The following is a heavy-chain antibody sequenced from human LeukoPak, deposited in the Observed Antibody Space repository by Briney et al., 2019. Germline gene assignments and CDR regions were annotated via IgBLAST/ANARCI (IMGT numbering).Heavy chain of an antibody. Sequence: GASVKVSCKASGYTFSDNFIHWVRQAPGQGLEWMGWINPNNGDTNYAQKFQGRVTVTRDTSISTAYMELGSLSSDDTAVYYCARTRGSHISMAYLDYWGQGTLVTVSS. CDR1: GYTFSDNF. CDR3: ARTRGSHISMAYLDY. J-gene: IGHJ4*02. CDR2: INPNNGDT. D-gene: IGHD2/OR15-2a*01. V-gene: IGHV1-2*02.